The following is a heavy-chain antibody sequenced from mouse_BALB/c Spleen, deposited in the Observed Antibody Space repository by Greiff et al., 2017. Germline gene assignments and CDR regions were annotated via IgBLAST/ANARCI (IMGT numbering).Heavy chain of an antibody. V-gene: IGHV1S135*01. CDR3: ARCYYGNYDYFDY. CDR1: GYAFTSYN. D-gene: IGHD2-1*01. Sequence: QLQESGPELVKPGASVKVSCKASGYAFTSYNMYWVKQSHGKSLEWIGYIDPYNGGTSYNQKFKGKATLTVDKSSSTAYMHLNSLTSEDSAVYYCARCYYGNYDYFDYWGQGTTLTVSS. CDR2: IDPYNGGT. J-gene: IGHJ2*01.